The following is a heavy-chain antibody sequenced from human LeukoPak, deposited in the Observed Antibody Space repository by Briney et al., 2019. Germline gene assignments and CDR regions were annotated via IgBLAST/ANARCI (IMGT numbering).Heavy chain of an antibody. CDR2: ISTSGESA. Sequence: GRSLRLSCTASGFTFSSYAMSWVRQAPGRGLEWVSVISTSGESAYYADSVKGRFTISRDNSKNTLYLQMNSLRAEDTAVYYCAKDRGSGYHYFDYWGQGTLVTVSS. CDR3: AKDRGSGYHYFDY. CDR1: GFTFSSYA. J-gene: IGHJ4*02. D-gene: IGHD3-22*01. V-gene: IGHV3-23*01.